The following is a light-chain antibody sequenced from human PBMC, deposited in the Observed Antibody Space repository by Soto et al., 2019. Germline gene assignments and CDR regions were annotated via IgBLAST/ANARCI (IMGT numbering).Light chain of an antibody. CDR3: QVWDSSSDRAV. V-gene: IGLV3-21*04. Sequence: SYELTQPPSVSVAPGKTARITCGGTNIGSKSVHWYQQKPGQAPVLVIYYDSDRPSGIPERFSGSNSGNTATLTISRVEAGDEADYYCQVWDSSSDRAVFGTGTKVTVL. CDR2: YDS. CDR1: NIGSKS. J-gene: IGLJ1*01.